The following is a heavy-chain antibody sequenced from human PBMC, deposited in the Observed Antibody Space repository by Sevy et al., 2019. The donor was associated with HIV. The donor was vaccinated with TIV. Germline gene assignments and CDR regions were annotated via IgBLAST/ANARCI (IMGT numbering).Heavy chain of an antibody. Sequence: GGSLRLSCAASEFNFSSHKMNWIRQAPGKGLEWVAYISDGGAVIHYADSVKGRFTISRDNSKNSLYLQMNSLRADDTAVYYCAKEGAFWSGYYVDYWGQGTLVTVSS. CDR3: AKEGAFWSGYYVDY. D-gene: IGHD3-3*01. V-gene: IGHV3-48*03. CDR1: EFNFSSHK. CDR2: ISDGGAVI. J-gene: IGHJ4*02.